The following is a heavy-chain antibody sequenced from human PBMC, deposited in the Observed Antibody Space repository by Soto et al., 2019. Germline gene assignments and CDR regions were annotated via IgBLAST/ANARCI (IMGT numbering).Heavy chain of an antibody. CDR3: AKADIEWLVLEGY. CDR2: ISYDGSNK. V-gene: IGHV3-30*18. D-gene: IGHD6-19*01. CDR1: GFTFSSYG. J-gene: IGHJ4*02. Sequence: QVQLVESGGGVVQPGRSLRLSCAASGFTFSSYGMHWVRQAPGKELEWVAVISYDGSNKYYADSVKGRFTISRDNSKNTLYLQMNSLRAEDTAVYYCAKADIEWLVLEGYWGQGTLVTVSS.